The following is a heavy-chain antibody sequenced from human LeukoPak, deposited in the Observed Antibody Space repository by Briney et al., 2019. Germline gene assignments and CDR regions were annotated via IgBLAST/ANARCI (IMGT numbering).Heavy chain of an antibody. CDR2: IKSKTDGGTT. V-gene: IGHV3-15*01. J-gene: IGHJ4*02. CDR1: GFTFSNAW. D-gene: IGHD6-13*01. CDR3: TTLWAAANIDY. Sequence: PGGSLRLSCAASGFTFSNAWMTWVRQAPGKGLEWVGRIKSKTDGGTTEYAAPVEGTFTISRGDSKNTLYLQMNSLRTEDTAVYYCTTLWAAANIDYWGQGTLVTVSS.